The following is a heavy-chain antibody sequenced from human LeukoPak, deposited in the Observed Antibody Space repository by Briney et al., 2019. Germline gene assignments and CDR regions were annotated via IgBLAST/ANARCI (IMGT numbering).Heavy chain of an antibody. Sequence: GGSLRLSCAASGLTFDDYAMHWVRQAPGKGLEWVSLISGDGGSTYYADSVKGRFTISRDNSKNSLYLQMNSLRTEDTALYYCAKGYYYESSGYYDDWGQGTMVTVSS. CDR2: ISGDGGST. J-gene: IGHJ4*02. D-gene: IGHD3-22*01. CDR1: GLTFDDYA. V-gene: IGHV3-43*02. CDR3: AKGYYYESSGYYDD.